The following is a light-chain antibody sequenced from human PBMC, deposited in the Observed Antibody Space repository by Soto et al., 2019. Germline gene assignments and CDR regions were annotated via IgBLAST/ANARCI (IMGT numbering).Light chain of an antibody. V-gene: IGLV2-11*01. Sequence: QSALTQPRSVSGSPGQSVTISCTGTSSDVGTYNFVSWYQQHPGKAPNVVIYDVSQRHSGVPDRLSGSKTGNTASLSISGLQGEDEADYYCCSYAGRSDSVVFGPGTKVPVL. J-gene: IGLJ1*01. CDR3: CSYAGRSDSVV. CDR1: SSDVGTYNF. CDR2: DVS.